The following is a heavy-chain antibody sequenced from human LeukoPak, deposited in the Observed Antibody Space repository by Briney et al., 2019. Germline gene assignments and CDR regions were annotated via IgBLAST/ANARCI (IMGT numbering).Heavy chain of an antibody. J-gene: IGHJ3*02. Sequence: GGSLRLSCAASGFTFSSYAMSWVRQAPGKGLEWVSAISGSGGSTYYADSVKGRFTISRDNSKNTLYLQMNSLRAEDTAVYHCAMDSSGWYAFDIWGQGTMVTVS. D-gene: IGHD6-19*01. V-gene: IGHV3-23*01. CDR3: AMDSSGWYAFDI. CDR2: ISGSGGST. CDR1: GFTFSSYA.